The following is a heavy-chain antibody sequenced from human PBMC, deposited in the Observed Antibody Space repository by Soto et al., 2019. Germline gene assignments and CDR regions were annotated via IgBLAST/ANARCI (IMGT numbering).Heavy chain of an antibody. J-gene: IGHJ4*02. D-gene: IGHD3-9*01. CDR3: ARLRYFDWYLSN. V-gene: IGHV4-59*01. CDR2: IYYSGSI. Sequence: PSETLSLTCTVSGGSISSYYWSWIRQSPGKGLEWIGYIYYSGSINYNPSLKSRVTISVDTSKNQFSLKLSSVTAADTAVYYCARLRYFDWYLSNWGQGTLVTVSS. CDR1: GGSISSYY.